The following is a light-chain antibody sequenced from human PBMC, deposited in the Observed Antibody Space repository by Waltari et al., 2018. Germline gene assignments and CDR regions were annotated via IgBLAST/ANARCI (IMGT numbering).Light chain of an antibody. J-gene: IGLJ1*01. CDR3: CSYSGSSSRFV. V-gene: IGLV2-23*02. CDR1: SSDVGTYNL. Sequence: SALTQPASVSGSPGQSIPISCTGTSSDVGTYNLVPLYQQHPGKAPKLMIYEVTERPSRISSRFSGSKSGNTASLTISGLQAEDEADYFCCSYSGSSSRFVFGAGTKVTVL. CDR2: EVT.